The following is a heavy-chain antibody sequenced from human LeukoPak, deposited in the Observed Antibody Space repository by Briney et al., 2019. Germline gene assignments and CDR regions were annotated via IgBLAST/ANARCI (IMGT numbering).Heavy chain of an antibody. CDR1: GFTVSDNY. D-gene: IGHD4-23*01. V-gene: IGHV3-53*01. Sequence: PGGSLRLSCAASGFTVSDNYMSWVRQAPGKGLEWVSLIYSAGSTYYADSVTGRFTISRDNSKNTLFLRMNSLRAEDTAVYYYARRGDGGRSFDYWGQGTLVTVSS. J-gene: IGHJ4*02. CDR2: IYSAGST. CDR3: ARRGDGGRSFDY.